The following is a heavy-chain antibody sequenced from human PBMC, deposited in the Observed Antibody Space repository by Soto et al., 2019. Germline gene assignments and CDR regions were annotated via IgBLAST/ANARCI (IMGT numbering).Heavy chain of an antibody. CDR1: GYTFTSYG. CDR2: ISAYNGNT. J-gene: IGHJ4*02. Sequence: ASVKVSCKASGYTFTSYGISWVRRAPGQGLEWMGWISAYNGNTNYAQKLQGRVTMTTDTSTSTAYMELRSLRSDDTAVYYCARDTPPDIVATIPPGFDYRGQGTLVTVSS. V-gene: IGHV1-18*01. D-gene: IGHD5-12*01. CDR3: ARDTPPDIVATIPPGFDY.